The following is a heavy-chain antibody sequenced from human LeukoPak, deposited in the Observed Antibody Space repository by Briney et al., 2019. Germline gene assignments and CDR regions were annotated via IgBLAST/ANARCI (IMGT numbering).Heavy chain of an antibody. V-gene: IGHV4-39*07. D-gene: IGHD6-13*01. CDR3: ARGSSTPSDLNNWFDP. J-gene: IGHJ5*02. CDR1: GGSISSSSYY. CDR2: IYYSGST. Sequence: PSETLSLTCTVSGGSISSSSYYWGWIRQPPGKGLEWIGSIYYSGSTYYNPSLKSRVTISVDTSKNQFSLKLSSVTAADTAVYYCARGSSTPSDLNNWFDPWGQGTLVTVSS.